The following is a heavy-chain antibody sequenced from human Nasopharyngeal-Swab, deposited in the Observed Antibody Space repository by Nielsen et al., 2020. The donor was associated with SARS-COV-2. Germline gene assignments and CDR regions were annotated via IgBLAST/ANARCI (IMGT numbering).Heavy chain of an antibody. CDR1: GGSISSYY. CDR2: IYYSGST. J-gene: IGHJ4*02. D-gene: IGHD3-22*01. CDR3: ASIRDSSGRGDY. Sequence: SETLSLTCTVSGGSISSYYWSWIRQPPGKGLEWIGYIYYSGSTNYNPSLKSRVTISVDTSKNQFSLKLSSVTAADTAVYYCASIRDSSGRGDYWGQGTLVTVSS. V-gene: IGHV4-59*01.